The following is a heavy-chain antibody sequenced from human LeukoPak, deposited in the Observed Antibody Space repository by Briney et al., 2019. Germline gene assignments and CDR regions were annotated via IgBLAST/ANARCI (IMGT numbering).Heavy chain of an antibody. Sequence: SETLSLTCTVSGGSISGYYWSWIRQPPGKGLEWIGYIYYSGSTDYNPSLKSRVTISVDTSKNQLSLKLSSVTAADTAVYYCARRDSSGWTFDYWGQGTLVTVSS. CDR3: ARRDSSGWTFDY. D-gene: IGHD6-19*01. J-gene: IGHJ4*02. V-gene: IGHV4-59*08. CDR2: IYYSGST. CDR1: GGSISGYY.